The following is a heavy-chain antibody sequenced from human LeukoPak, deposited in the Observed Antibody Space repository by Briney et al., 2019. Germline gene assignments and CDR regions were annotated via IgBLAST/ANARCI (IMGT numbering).Heavy chain of an antibody. CDR2: IKQDGSEK. J-gene: IGHJ4*02. D-gene: IGHD1-26*01. V-gene: IGHV3-7*03. CDR1: GFTLSTNA. Sequence: PGGSLRLSCLTSGFTLSTNAMSWVRQAPGKGLEWVANIKQDGSEKYYVDSVKGRFTISRDNAKNSLYLQMNSLRAEDTAVYYCARAELYYFDYWGQGTLVTVSS. CDR3: ARAELYYFDY.